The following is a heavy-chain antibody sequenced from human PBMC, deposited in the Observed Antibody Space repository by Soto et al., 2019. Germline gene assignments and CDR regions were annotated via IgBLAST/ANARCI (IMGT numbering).Heavy chain of an antibody. CDR3: ARGGGYCSSTSCQNWFDP. V-gene: IGHV4-59*01. CDR1: VGSISSYY. Sequence: PSETLSLTCTVSVGSISSYYWSWIRQPPGKGLEWIGYIYYSGSTNYNPTLKSRVTISVDTSKNQFSLKLSSVTAADTAVYYCARGGGYCSSTSCQNWFDPWGQGTLVTVSS. D-gene: IGHD2-2*01. J-gene: IGHJ5*02. CDR2: IYYSGST.